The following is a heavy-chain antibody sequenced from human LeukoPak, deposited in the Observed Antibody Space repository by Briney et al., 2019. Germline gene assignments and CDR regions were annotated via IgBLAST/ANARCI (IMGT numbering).Heavy chain of an antibody. D-gene: IGHD2-21*02. Sequence: GGSLRLSCAASEFTVSSNYMSWVRQAPGKGLEWVSVIYSGGSTYYADSVKGRFTISRDNSKNTLYLQMNSLRAEDTAVYYCARANCGGDCFPYYFDYWGQGTLVTVTS. CDR2: IYSGGST. CDR1: EFTVSSNY. V-gene: IGHV3-66*01. CDR3: ARANCGGDCFPYYFDY. J-gene: IGHJ4*02.